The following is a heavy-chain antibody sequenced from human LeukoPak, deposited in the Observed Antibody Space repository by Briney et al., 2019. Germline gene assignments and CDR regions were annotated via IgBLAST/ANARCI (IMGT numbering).Heavy chain of an antibody. CDR3: ARDYRYYDSSGYYSFDY. Sequence: RPGGSLRLSCAASGFSFSTYGMNWVRQAPGKGLEWVSYISGNSRTIYYADSVKGRFTISRDNAKNSLYLQMNSLRDEDTAVYYCARDYRYYDSSGYYSFDYWGQGTLVTVSS. J-gene: IGHJ4*02. CDR2: ISGNSRTI. V-gene: IGHV3-48*02. D-gene: IGHD3-22*01. CDR1: GFSFSTYG.